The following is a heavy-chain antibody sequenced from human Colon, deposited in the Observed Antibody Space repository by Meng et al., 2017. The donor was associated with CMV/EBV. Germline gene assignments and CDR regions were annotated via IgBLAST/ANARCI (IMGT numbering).Heavy chain of an antibody. D-gene: IGHD4/OR15-4a*01. Sequence: ASVKVSCKASGYTFTSYDINWVRQATGQGLEWMGWMNPNSGNTGYAQKFQGRVTITRNTSISTAYMELSSLRSEDTAVYYCARARGGANHYYHGMDVWGQGTTVTVSS. V-gene: IGHV1-8*03. J-gene: IGHJ6*02. CDR3: ARARGGANHYYHGMDV. CDR2: MNPNSGNT. CDR1: GYTFTSYD.